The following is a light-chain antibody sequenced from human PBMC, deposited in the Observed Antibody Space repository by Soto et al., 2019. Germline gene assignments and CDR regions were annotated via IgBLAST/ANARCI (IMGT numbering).Light chain of an antibody. CDR2: GAS. CDR1: QSINAH. CDR3: QQYNTWLWT. J-gene: IGKJ1*01. Sequence: EVGMQQSPATLSVSPGERVTLSCRASQSINAHLAWYQQKPGQAPRLLIHGASTRSTGITARFSGSGFGTEFILTISRLQSEDFAVYYCQQYNTWLWTFGQGNKVEIQ. V-gene: IGKV3-15*01.